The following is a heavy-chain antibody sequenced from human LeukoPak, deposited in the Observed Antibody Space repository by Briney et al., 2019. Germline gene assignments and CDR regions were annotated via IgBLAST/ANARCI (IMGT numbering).Heavy chain of an antibody. J-gene: IGHJ5*02. V-gene: IGHV3-53*01. D-gene: IGHD3-10*01. CDR1: GFSDSSNY. CDR3: ARLEVRGVIGP. Sequence: GGSLRLSCAGSGFSDSSNYMSWVRQAPSEELEWVAVIYRGGSTYYADSVKSLFNISRDNSKNPLYLQMNSLRADDTAVYYCARLEVRGVIGPWGQGTLVSVSS. CDR2: IYRGGST.